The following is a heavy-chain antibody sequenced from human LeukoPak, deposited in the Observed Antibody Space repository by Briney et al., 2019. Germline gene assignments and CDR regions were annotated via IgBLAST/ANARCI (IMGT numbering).Heavy chain of an antibody. CDR1: GFTFSSYW. CDR3: ARGYSGGCIDP. CDR2: INSDGSST. Sequence: GGSLRLSCAASGFTFSSYWMHWVRQAPGKGLVWVSRINSDGSSTSYADSVKGRFTISRDNAKNTLYLQMNSLRAEDTAVYYCARGYSGGCIDPWGQGTLVTVSS. V-gene: IGHV3-74*01. D-gene: IGHD6-19*01. J-gene: IGHJ5*02.